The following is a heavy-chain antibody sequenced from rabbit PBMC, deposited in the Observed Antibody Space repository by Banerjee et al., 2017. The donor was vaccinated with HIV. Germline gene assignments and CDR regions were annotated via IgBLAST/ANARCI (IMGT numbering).Heavy chain of an antibody. D-gene: IGHD6-1*01. CDR1: GLDFSSSYN. CDR3: ARTEGYAGYGYATVGYYGMDL. J-gene: IGHJ6*01. V-gene: IGHV1S40*01. Sequence: QSLEESGGDLVKPGASLTLTCTASGLDFSSSYNMCWVRQAPGKGLEWIACIVVSSGSTWYASWAKGRFTISKTSSTTVTLQMTSLTAADTATYFCARTEGYAGYGYATVGYYGMDLWGPGTLVTVS. CDR2: IVVSSGST.